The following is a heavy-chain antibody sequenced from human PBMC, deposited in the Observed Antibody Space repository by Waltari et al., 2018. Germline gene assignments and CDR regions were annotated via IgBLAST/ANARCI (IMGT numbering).Heavy chain of an antibody. V-gene: IGHV3-23*04. CDR3: AKGGVGLLHWFDP. CDR2: SSGSCGST. D-gene: IGHD2-21*02. CDR1: GFTFSSYA. Sequence: EVQLVESGGGLVQPGGSLRLSCAASGFTFSSYAMSWVRQAPGRGLEWVSASSGSCGSTYYADSVNGRFTISRDNSKTTLYLQLNSLRAVDTAVYYCAKGGVGLLHWFDPWGQGTLVTVSS. J-gene: IGHJ5*02.